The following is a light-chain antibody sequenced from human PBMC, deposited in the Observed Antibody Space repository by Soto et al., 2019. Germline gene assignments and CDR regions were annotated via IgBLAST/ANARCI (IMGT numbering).Light chain of an antibody. CDR3: XQYNDWRT. V-gene: IGKV3-15*01. J-gene: IGKJ1*01. CDR2: ATS. CDR1: QSVISH. Sequence: VLTQSPATLSVSPGASVTLSCRASQSVISHLAWYQQKPGQAPRLLIYATSTRATGIPARFSGSGSGTEFTLTIRSLQSEDFAVYYCXQYNDWRTCGQGTKVDIK.